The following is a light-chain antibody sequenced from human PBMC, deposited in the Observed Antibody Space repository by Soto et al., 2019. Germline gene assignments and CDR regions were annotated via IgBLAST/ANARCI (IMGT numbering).Light chain of an antibody. CDR3: QQYASSPHT. Sequence: EIVLTQSPGTLSVSPGERATLSCRASQSVGRNYLAWYQQKPGQAPRLLIYDASSRATGIPDRFSGSGSGTDFTLTISRLEPEDFAVYDCQQYASSPHTFGGGTKVETK. CDR1: QSVGRNY. J-gene: IGKJ4*01. V-gene: IGKV3-20*01. CDR2: DAS.